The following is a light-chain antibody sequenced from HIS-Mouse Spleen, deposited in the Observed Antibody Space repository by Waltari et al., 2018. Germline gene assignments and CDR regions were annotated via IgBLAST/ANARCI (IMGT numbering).Light chain of an antibody. CDR2: DAS. CDR1: QDISNY. Sequence: DIQMTQSPSSLSASVGDRVTITCQASQDISNYLNGYQQKPGKAPKLLIYDASNLETGVPSRFSGSGSGKDFTFTISSLQPEDIATYYCQQYDNLPLTFGGGTKVEIK. V-gene: IGKV1-33*01. J-gene: IGKJ4*01. CDR3: QQYDNLPLT.